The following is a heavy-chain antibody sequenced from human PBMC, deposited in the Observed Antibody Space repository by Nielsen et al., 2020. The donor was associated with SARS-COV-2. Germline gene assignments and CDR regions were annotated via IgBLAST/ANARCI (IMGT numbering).Heavy chain of an antibody. D-gene: IGHD6-19*01. CDR3: ATIGSGWYQRTVDY. V-gene: IGHV3-9*01. J-gene: IGHJ4*02. Sequence: LKISCAASGFTFDDYAMHWVRQAPGKDLEWVSGISWNSGSIGYADSVKGRFTISRDNAKNSLYLQMNSLRAEDTALYHCATIGSGWYQRTVDYWGQGTLVTVSS. CDR1: GFTFDDYA. CDR2: ISWNSGSI.